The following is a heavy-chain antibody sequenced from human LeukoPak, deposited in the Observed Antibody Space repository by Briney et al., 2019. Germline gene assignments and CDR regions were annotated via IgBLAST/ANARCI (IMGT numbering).Heavy chain of an antibody. CDR2: ISGSGGST. CDR1: GFTFSSYA. CDR3: AKNRGPRGYSYGLSSYYFVY. V-gene: IGHV3-23*01. D-gene: IGHD5-18*01. Sequence: GGSLRLSCAASGFTFSSYAMSWVRQAPGKGLEWVSAISGSGGSTYYADSVKGRFTISRDNSKNTLYLQMNSLRAEDTAVYYCAKNRGPRGYSYGLSSYYFVYWGQGTLVTVSS. J-gene: IGHJ4*02.